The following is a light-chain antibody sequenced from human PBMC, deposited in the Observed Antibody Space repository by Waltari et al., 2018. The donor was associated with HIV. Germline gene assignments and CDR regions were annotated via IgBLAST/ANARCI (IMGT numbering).Light chain of an antibody. V-gene: IGKV1-33*01. Sequence: DIRLTQSPSSLSASVGDTVTITCQASQDIRNFLNWYQQRPGRTPKLLIYDASSLEKGVPSRFSGSASGTDFTLTISSLQPEDIATYYCQQFENYPVTFGQGTRLDLK. CDR1: QDIRNF. CDR2: DAS. CDR3: QQFENYPVT. J-gene: IGKJ5*01.